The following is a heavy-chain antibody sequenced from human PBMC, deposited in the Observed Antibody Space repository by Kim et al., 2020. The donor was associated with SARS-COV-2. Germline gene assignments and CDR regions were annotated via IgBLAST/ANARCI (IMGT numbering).Heavy chain of an antibody. Sequence: SETLSLTCAVYGGSFSGYYWSWIRQPPGQGQEWVGESNNSGSANYNPTLTSRVTISVDTYKNQISLQLSSVTAADTAVYYCASISGDGDGASAWYFDLWGRGTLFTVSS. J-gene: IGHJ2*01. CDR1: GGSFSGYY. V-gene: IGHV4-34*01. D-gene: IGHD4-17*01. CDR3: ASISGDGDGASAWYFDL. CDR2: SNNSGSA.